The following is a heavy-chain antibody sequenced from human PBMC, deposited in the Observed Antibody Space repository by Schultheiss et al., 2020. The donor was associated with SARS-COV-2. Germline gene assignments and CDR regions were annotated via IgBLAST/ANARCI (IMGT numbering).Heavy chain of an antibody. CDR2: IYHSGST. J-gene: IGHJ4*02. D-gene: IGHD2-21*02. Sequence: SETLSLTCAVYGGSFSGYYWSWIRQPPGKGLEWIGEIYHSGSTNYNPSLKSRVTISVDKSKNQFSLKLSSVTAADTAVYYCARDRCGGDCLFDYWGQGTLVTVSS. V-gene: IGHV4-34*01. CDR1: GGSFSGYY. CDR3: ARDRCGGDCLFDY.